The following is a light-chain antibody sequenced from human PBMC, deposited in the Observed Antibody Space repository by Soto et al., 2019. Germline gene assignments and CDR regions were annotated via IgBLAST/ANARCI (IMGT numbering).Light chain of an antibody. CDR3: SSYTSGSTLYV. Sequence: QSVLTQPASVSGSPGQSITISCTGTSSDVGGYNFVSWYQHHPGKAPKLMIYEVINRPSGVSTRFSGFKSGNTASLTISGLQAEDEADYYCSSYTSGSTLYVFGTGTKVTVL. J-gene: IGLJ1*01. V-gene: IGLV2-14*01. CDR2: EVI. CDR1: SSDVGGYNF.